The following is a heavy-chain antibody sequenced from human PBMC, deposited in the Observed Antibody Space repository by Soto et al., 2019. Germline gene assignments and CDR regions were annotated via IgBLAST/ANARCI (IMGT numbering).Heavy chain of an antibody. CDR2: IYSGGST. J-gene: IGHJ4*02. V-gene: IGHV3-53*01. CDR1: GSTVSSNY. D-gene: IGHD6-13*01. CDR3: ARARSTAAGLFDS. Sequence: GSLRLSCAASGSTVSSNYMTWVRQAPGKGLEWVSAIYSGGSTYYADSVKGRFTISRDNSKNTLYLQMNSLRAEDTAVYYCARARSTAAGLFDSWGLGTLVTVSS.